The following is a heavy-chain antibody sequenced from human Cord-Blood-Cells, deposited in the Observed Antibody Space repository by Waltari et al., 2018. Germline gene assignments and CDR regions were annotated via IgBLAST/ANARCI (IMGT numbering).Heavy chain of an antibody. CDR2: INHSGST. CDR3: ARWHCSSTSCSPDYYGMDV. J-gene: IGHJ6*02. V-gene: IGHV4-34*01. Sequence: QVQLQQWGAGLLKPSETLSLTCAVYGGSFSGYYWSWIRQPPGKGLEWIGEINHSGSTNSHPALKSRVTISVGTSKKQFSLKLSSVTAADTAVYYCARWHCSSTSCSPDYYGMDVWGQGTTVTVSS. CDR1: GGSFSGYY. D-gene: IGHD2-2*01.